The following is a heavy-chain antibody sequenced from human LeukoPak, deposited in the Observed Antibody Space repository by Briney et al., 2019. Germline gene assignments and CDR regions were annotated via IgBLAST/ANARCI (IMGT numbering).Heavy chain of an antibody. CDR2: IYYSGST. CDR1: GGSISSSSYY. Sequence: PSETLSLTCTVSGGSISSSSYYWGWIRQPPGKGLEWIGSIYYSGSTYYNPSLKSRVTISVGTSKNQFSLKLSSVTAADTAVYYCAANSYGYSWGQGTLVTVSS. D-gene: IGHD5-18*01. CDR3: AANSYGYS. V-gene: IGHV4-39*01. J-gene: IGHJ4*02.